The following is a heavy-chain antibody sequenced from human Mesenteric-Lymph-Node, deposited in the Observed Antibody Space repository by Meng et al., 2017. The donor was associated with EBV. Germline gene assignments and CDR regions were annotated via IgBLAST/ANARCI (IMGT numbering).Heavy chain of an antibody. CDR3: ATTPYSILGWFDP. J-gene: IGHJ5*02. Sequence: QVQLMESGPGLVKPPGTLTVTCQVSGDSFTSTNWWRWGREPPGKGLEWIGEIYHSGNTNYNPSLKSRVTISVDKSKNPFSLRLNSVTAADTAVYYCATTPYSILGWFDPWGQGTLVTVSS. D-gene: IGHD2-15*01. CDR1: GDSFTSTNW. CDR2: IYHSGNT. V-gene: IGHV4-4*03.